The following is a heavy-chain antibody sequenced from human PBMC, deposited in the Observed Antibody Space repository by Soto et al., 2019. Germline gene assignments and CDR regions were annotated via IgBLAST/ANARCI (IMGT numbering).Heavy chain of an antibody. V-gene: IGHV3-48*03. CDR2: ISSSGSTI. J-gene: IGHJ6*02. Sequence: QTGGSLRLSCAASGFTFSSYEMNWVRQAPGKGLEWVSYISSSGSTIYYADSVKGRFTISRDNAKNSLYLQMNSLRAEDTAVYYCARDPDGYYYYYGMDVWGQGTTVTVSS. CDR3: ARDPDGYYYYYGMDV. CDR1: GFTFSSYE.